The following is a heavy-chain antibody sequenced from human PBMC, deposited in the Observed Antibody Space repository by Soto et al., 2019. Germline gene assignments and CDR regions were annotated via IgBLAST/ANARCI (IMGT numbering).Heavy chain of an antibody. J-gene: IGHJ6*03. Sequence: GGSLRLSCAASGFTFSSYGMHWVRQAPGKGLEWVAVISYDGSNKYYADSVKGRFTISRDNSKNTLYLQMNSLRAEDTAVYYSWGIKSSSWSPVFDNYYYMDVWGKGTTVTVSS. V-gene: IGHV3-30*03. CDR2: ISYDGSNK. CDR3: WGIKSSSWSPVFDNYYYMDV. CDR1: GFTFSSYG. D-gene: IGHD6-13*01.